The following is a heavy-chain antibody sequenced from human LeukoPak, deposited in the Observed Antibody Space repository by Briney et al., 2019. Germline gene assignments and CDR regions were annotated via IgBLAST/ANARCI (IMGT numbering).Heavy chain of an antibody. CDR3: ARGSYMDV. CDR1: GFTYSSYA. V-gene: IGHV3-23*01. J-gene: IGHJ6*03. CDR2: MSGSGGGT. Sequence: GGSLRLSCAASGFTYSSYAMSWVRQAPGKGLEWVSGMSGSGGGTYYADSVKGRFTISRDNSKNTLYLQMNSLRAEDTAVYYCARGSYMDVWGKGTTVTVSS.